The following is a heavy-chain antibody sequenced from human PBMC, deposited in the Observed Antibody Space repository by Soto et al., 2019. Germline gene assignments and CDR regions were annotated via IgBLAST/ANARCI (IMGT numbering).Heavy chain of an antibody. CDR3: AKEKTTIAHRGGMDV. J-gene: IGHJ6*02. D-gene: IGHD6-13*01. CDR1: GFTFSNYA. CDR2: ITSTNT. V-gene: IGHV3-23*01. Sequence: EVQLLESGGGLAQPGGSLRLSCAASGFTFSNYAMRWIRQAPGKGLEWVSTITSTNTYYPDSVKGRFTISRDNSMTAVYLQMNSLRAEDTAVYYCAKEKTTIAHRGGMDVWGQGTTVTVSS.